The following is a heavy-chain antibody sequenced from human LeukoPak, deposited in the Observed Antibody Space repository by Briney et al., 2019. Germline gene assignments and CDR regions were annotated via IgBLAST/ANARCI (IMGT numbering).Heavy chain of an antibody. J-gene: IGHJ4*02. Sequence: GGSLRLSCAASGFTFSDYYMSWVRQAPGKGLEWVSVIYSGGSTYYADSVKGRFTISRDNSKNTLYLQMNSLRAEDTAVYYCAKDRCSGGSCYLFDYWGQGTLVTVSS. CDR3: AKDRCSGGSCYLFDY. D-gene: IGHD2-15*01. CDR1: GFTFSDYY. CDR2: IYSGGST. V-gene: IGHV3-66*01.